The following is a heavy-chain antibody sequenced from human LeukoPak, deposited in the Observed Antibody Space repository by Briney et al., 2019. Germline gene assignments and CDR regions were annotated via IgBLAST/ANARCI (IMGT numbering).Heavy chain of an antibody. CDR2: ISYSGTT. Sequence: SETLSFTCTVSGGSISSGVYYWTWVRQPPGEGLEWIGYISYSGTTYSNPSLKTRLTISTDTSKSQFSLMLTSVTAADTAVYYCARYYCGSTDCPGIDYWGQGTPVTVSS. CDR1: GGSISSGVYY. J-gene: IGHJ4*02. CDR3: ARYYCGSTDCPGIDY. V-gene: IGHV4-30-4*01. D-gene: IGHD2-2*01.